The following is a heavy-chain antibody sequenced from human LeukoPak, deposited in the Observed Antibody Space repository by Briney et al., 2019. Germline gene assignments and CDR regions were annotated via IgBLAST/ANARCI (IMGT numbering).Heavy chain of an antibody. V-gene: IGHV3-23*01. CDR2: ISNSGDAT. CDR1: GFTFSNYA. J-gene: IGHJ4*02. CDR3: AKDHYWSIDY. Sequence: TGGSLRLSCAASGFTFSNYAMIWVRQAPGKGLEWVSTISNSGDATNYADSVKGRFTISRDIAKNTLYLQMNSLRAEDTGVYYCAKDHYWSIDYWGRGTLVTVSS. D-gene: IGHD3-3*01.